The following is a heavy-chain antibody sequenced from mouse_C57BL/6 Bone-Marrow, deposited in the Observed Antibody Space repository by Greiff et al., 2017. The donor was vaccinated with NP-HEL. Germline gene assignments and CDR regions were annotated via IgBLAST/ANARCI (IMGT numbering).Heavy chain of an antibody. CDR1: GFTFSDYG. CDR2: ISSGSSTI. CDR3: ASYDGYLAY. J-gene: IGHJ3*01. V-gene: IGHV5-17*01. Sequence: EVQLMESGGGLVKPGGSLKLSCAASGFTFSDYGMHWVRQAPEKGLEWVAYISSGSSTIYYADTVKGRFTIPRDNAKNTLFLQMTSLRSEYTAMYYCASYDGYLAYWGRGTLVTVSA. D-gene: IGHD2-3*01.